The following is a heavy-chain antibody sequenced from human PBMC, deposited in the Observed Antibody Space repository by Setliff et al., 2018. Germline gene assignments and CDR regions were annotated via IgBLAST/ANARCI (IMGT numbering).Heavy chain of an antibody. CDR2: IGHTGSI. CDR1: GYSISSGYI. D-gene: IGHD6-19*01. CDR3: AREQWLDPPGYYYMDV. J-gene: IGHJ6*03. V-gene: IGHV4-38-2*02. Sequence: KASETLSLTCTVSGYSISSGYIWGWIRQPPGKGLEWVGNIGHTGSINYNPSLKSRLTISRDTSKNQVSLKLNSVTATDTAVYYCAREQWLDPPGYYYMDVWAKGTTVTVSS.